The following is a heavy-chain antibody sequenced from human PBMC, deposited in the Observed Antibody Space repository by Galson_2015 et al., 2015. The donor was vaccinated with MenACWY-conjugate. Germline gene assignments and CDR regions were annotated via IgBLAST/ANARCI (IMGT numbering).Heavy chain of an antibody. CDR1: GYSFSTHW. D-gene: IGHD4-11*01. CDR2: IFPGDSDT. CDR3: ARNDNYFDP. V-gene: IGHV5-51*01. J-gene: IGHJ5*02. Sequence: QSGAEVKKPGESLKISCKGSGYSFSTHWIAWVRQMPGKGLEWMGIIFPGDSDTRYGPSFQGQVTISADKSISTAYLQWSSLKASDTAIYYCARNDNYFDPWGQGTLVTVSS.